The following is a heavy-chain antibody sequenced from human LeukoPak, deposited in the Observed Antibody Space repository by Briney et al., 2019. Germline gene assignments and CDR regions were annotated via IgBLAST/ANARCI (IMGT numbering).Heavy chain of an antibody. Sequence: ASVKVSCKASGGTFSSYAISWVRQAPGQGLEWMGWINPNSGGTNYAQKFQGRVTMTRDTSISTAYMELSRLRSDDTAVYYCARDDSTYYDFWSGYYRDYWGQGTLVTVSS. D-gene: IGHD3-3*01. CDR3: ARDDSTYYDFWSGYYRDY. CDR1: GGTFSSYA. V-gene: IGHV1-2*02. J-gene: IGHJ4*02. CDR2: INPNSGGT.